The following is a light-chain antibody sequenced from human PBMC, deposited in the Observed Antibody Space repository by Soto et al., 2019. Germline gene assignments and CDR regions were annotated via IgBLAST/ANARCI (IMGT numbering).Light chain of an antibody. V-gene: IGLV2-14*03. CDR3: SSYTSSTTQV. J-gene: IGLJ1*01. CDR2: DVS. CDR1: SSYVGGHDY. Sequence: QSALTQPASVSGSPGQSITISCTGTSSYVGGHDYVSWYQQHPGKAPQLMIYDVSYRPSGVSNRFSGSKSGNTASLTISGLQAEDEADYYCSSYTSSTTQVFGTGTKVTVL.